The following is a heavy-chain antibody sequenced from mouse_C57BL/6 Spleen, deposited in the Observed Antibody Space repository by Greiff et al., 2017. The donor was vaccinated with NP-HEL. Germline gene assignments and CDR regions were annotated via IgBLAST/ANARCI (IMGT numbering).Heavy chain of an antibody. J-gene: IGHJ2*01. CDR2: IDPSDSYT. D-gene: IGHD1-1*01. V-gene: IGHV1-50*01. CDR1: GYTFTSYW. Sequence: VQLQQPGAELVKPGASVKLSCKASGYTFTSYWMQWVKQRPGQGLEWIGEIDPSDSYTNYNQKFKGKATLTVDTSSSTAYMQLSSLTSEDSAVYYCAGLRSYFDYWGQGTTLTVSS. CDR3: AGLRSYFDY.